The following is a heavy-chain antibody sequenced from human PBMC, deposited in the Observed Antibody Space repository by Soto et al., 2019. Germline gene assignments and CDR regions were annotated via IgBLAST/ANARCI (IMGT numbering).Heavy chain of an antibody. V-gene: IGHV1-2*04. CDR1: GYTFTGYY. D-gene: IGHD3-9*01. J-gene: IGHJ4*02. Sequence: QVQLLQSGAEVKKPGASVKVSCKASGYTFTGYYMHWVRQAPGQGLAWMGWINPNSGGTNSAQKLQGWVTMTRHTSISTAYMELCRLRSDDTAAYYCAKAAGSVFVWDYGGQGTLVTVSS. CDR2: INPNSGGT. CDR3: AKAAGSVFVWDY.